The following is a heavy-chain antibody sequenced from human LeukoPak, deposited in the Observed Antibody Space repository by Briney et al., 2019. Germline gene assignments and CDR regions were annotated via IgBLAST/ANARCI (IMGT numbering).Heavy chain of an antibody. CDR1: GFIFSRYA. J-gene: IGHJ3*02. CDR3: ARLWFGEHDDAFDI. D-gene: IGHD3-10*01. V-gene: IGHV3-30*03. Sequence: GGSLRLSCAASGFIFSRYAMTWVRQAPGKGLEWVAVISYDGSNKYYADSVKGRFTISRDNSKNTLYLQMNSLRAEDTAVYYCARLWFGEHDDAFDIWGQGTMVTVSS. CDR2: ISYDGSNK.